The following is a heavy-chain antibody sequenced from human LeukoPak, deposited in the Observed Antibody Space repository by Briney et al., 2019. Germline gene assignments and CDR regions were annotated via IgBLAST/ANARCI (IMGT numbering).Heavy chain of an antibody. CDR2: IYDSGST. D-gene: IGHD6-13*01. J-gene: IGHJ5*02. CDR3: ARLRSSSRYVRIETARRFDP. CDR1: GGSISSHS. Sequence: PSETLSLTCTVSGGSISSHSWNWIRQPPGKGLEWIAYIYDSGSTNYNPSLKSRVTISVDTSKNQFSLKLSSVTAADTAVYYCARLRSSSRYVRIETARRFDPWGQGTLVTVSS. V-gene: IGHV4-59*11.